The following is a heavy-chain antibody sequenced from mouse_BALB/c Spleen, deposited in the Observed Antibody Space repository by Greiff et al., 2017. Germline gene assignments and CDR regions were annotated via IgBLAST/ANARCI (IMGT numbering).Heavy chain of an antibody. D-gene: IGHD1-1*01. Sequence: QVQLQQSGAELVRPGTSVKISCKASGYTFTNYWLGWVKQRPGHGLEWIGDIYPGGGYTNYNEKFKGKATLTADTSSSTAYMQLSSLTSEDSAVYFCAREGDYYGSRSFAYWGQGTLVTVSA. CDR1: GYTFTNYW. V-gene: IGHV1-63*02. J-gene: IGHJ3*01. CDR3: AREGDYYGSRSFAY. CDR2: IYPGGGYT.